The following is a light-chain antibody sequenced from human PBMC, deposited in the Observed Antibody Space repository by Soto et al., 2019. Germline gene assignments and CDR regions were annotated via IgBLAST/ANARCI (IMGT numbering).Light chain of an antibody. CDR1: SSNIGAGYD. Sequence: QSVLTQPPSVSGAPGQRVTISCTGSSSNIGAGYDVHWYQQLPGTAPKLLIYGNSNRPSGVPDRFSVSKSGTSASLAITGLQAEDEADYYCQSYDSSLSRSVFGTGTKLTVL. CDR2: GNS. J-gene: IGLJ1*01. CDR3: QSYDSSLSRSV. V-gene: IGLV1-40*01.